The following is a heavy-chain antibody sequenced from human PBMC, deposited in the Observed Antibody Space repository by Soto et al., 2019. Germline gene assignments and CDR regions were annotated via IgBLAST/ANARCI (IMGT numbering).Heavy chain of an antibody. J-gene: IGHJ4*02. D-gene: IGHD5-12*01. V-gene: IGHV4-59*06. Sequence: SETLSLTCTVSGGSISSYYWSWIRQHPGKGLEWIGYIYYSGSTYYNPSLKSRVTISVDTSKNQFSLKLSSVTAADTAVYYCARISLSGYSGYDQSYYFDYWGQGTLVTVS. CDR2: IYYSGST. CDR3: ARISLSGYSGYDQSYYFDY. CDR1: GGSISSYY.